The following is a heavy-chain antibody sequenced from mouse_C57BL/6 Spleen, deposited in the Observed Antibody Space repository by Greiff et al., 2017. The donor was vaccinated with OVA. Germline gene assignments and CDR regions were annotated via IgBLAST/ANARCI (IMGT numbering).Heavy chain of an antibody. J-gene: IGHJ4*01. CDR1: GYTFTSYW. Sequence: QVQLKQPGAELVMPGASVKLSCKASGYTFTSYWMHWVKQRPGQGLEWIGEIDPSDSYTNYNQKFKGKSTLTVDKSSSTAYMQLSSLTSEDSAVYYCARHHYAMDYWGQGTSVTVSS. CDR3: ARHHYAMDY. CDR2: IDPSDSYT. V-gene: IGHV1-69*01.